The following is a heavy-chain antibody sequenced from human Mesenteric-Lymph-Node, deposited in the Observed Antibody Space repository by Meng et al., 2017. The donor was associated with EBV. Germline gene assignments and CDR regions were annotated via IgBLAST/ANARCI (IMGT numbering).Heavy chain of an antibody. D-gene: IGHD3-10*01. CDR1: GGSIRNTDYY. V-gene: IGHV4-39*02. CDR3: AREETLWFGDSVPITWFEP. J-gene: IGHJ5*02. CDR2: VNHSGKT. Sequence: QLQLQESGPGLVXXXXXLXLTXTXSGGSIRNTDYYWGWIRQPPGKGLEWIGEVNHSGKTNYNPSLKSRVTISVDTSMNHFSLKLNSVTAADTAVYYCAREETLWFGDSVPITWFEPWGQGTLVTVSS.